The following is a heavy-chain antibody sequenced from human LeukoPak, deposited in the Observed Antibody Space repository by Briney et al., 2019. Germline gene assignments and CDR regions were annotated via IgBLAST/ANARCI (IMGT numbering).Heavy chain of an antibody. J-gene: IGHJ6*02. V-gene: IGHV4-59*08. CDR1: GGSISYSY. CDR3: ARHLGYCGRGSCYSFYYYGMDV. Sequence: KSSETLSLTCTVSGGSISYSYWSWIRQPPGKGLEWIGYISYSGSTNYNPSLKSRVTISVDTSKNQFSLKLNSVTAADTAVYSCARHLGYCGRGSCYSFYYYGMDVWGQGTKVTVSS. CDR2: ISYSGST. D-gene: IGHD2-15*01.